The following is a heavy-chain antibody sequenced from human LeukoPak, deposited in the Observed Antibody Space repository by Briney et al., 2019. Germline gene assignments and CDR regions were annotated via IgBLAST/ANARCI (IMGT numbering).Heavy chain of an antibody. Sequence: GGSLRLSCAASGFTFSDHYIHWVRQAPGKGLEWVGRTGNKANGYTTEYAASVKDRFSISRDDSKNSLYLQMNSLKSEDTAVYFCARAMSLRYLDPWGQGTLVIVSS. D-gene: IGHD2-2*02. J-gene: IGHJ5*02. V-gene: IGHV3-72*01. CDR1: GFTFSDHY. CDR2: TGNKANGYTT. CDR3: ARAMSLRYLDP.